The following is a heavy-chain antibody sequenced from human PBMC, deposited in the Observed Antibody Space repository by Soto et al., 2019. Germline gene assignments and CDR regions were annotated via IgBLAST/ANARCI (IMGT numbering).Heavy chain of an antibody. CDR1: GFTFSSYA. V-gene: IGHV3-23*01. CDR3: VKDSRGGTFTYHYYGMDV. Sequence: EVQLLESGGGLVQPGGSLRLSCTASGFTFSSYAMSCVRQAPGKGLEWVSTISNSGGSTYYEDSVRGRFTFSRDNSKNTLYLQMNSLRGEDTAVYYCVKDSRGGTFTYHYYGMDVWGQGTTVTVSS. CDR2: ISNSGGST. D-gene: IGHD2-15*01. J-gene: IGHJ6*02.